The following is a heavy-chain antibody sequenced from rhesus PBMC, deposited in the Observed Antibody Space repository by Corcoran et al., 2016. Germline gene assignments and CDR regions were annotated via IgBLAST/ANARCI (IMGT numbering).Heavy chain of an antibody. CDR1: GCSISDDYY. Sequence: QVQLQESGPGLVKPSETLSLTCAVSGCSISDDYYWSWIRQPPGKGLEWIGYIYGRGGGTTYNPSLKSQVTISIDTSKNQFSLKLSSVTAADTAVYYCAGLSGNYRYNRFDVWGAGVLVTVSS. CDR3: AGLSGNYRYNRFDV. J-gene: IGHJ5-1*01. D-gene: IGHD4-35*01. V-gene: IGHV4-106*01. CDR2: IYGRGGGT.